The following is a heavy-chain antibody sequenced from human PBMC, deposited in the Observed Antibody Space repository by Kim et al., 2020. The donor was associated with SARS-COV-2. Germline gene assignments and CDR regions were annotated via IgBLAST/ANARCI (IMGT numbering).Heavy chain of an antibody. J-gene: IGHJ5*02. CDR3: ARDGGSSWYGDWFDP. V-gene: IGHV3-48*04. CDR1: GFTFSSYS. D-gene: IGHD6-13*01. Sequence: GGSLRLSCAASGFTFSSYSMNWVRQAPGKGLEWVSYISSSSSTIYYADSVKGRFTISRDNAKNSLYLQMNSLRAEDTAVYYCARDGGSSWYGDWFDPWGQGTLVTVSS. CDR2: ISSSSSTI.